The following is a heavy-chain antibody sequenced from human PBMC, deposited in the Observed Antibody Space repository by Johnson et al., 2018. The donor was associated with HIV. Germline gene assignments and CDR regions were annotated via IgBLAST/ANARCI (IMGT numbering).Heavy chain of an antibody. CDR1: GFTFSNAW. V-gene: IGHV3-66*01. CDR3: TTDQLQQLVHDAFDI. CDR2: IYSGGST. D-gene: IGHD6-13*01. Sequence: VQLVESGGGVVQPGRSLRLSCAASGFTFSNAWMNWVRQAPGKGLEWVSVIYSGGSTYYADSVKGRFTISRDNSKNTLYLQMNSLKTEDTAVYYCTTDQLQQLVHDAFDIWGQGTMVTVSS. J-gene: IGHJ3*02.